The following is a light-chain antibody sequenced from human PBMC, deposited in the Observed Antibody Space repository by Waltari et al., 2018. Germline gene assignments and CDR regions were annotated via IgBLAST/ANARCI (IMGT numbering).Light chain of an antibody. CDR3: MQGLLPPLT. CDR2: DVS. J-gene: IGKJ4*01. CDR1: QRLLYSDGKTS. V-gene: IGKV2-29*02. Sequence: IVMTQTPPSLSVTPGQSASISCQSNQRLLYSDGKTSLHWYLQRPGQSPQLLIYDVSSRFAGVPDRINGRGSVTDFTLEISRVEAEDVGVYYCMQGLLPPLTFGGGTKVEIK.